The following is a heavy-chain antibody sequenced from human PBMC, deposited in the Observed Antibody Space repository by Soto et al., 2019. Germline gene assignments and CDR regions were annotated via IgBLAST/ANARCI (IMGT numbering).Heavy chain of an antibody. D-gene: IGHD2-8*01. CDR2: IYYSGST. CDR1: GGSISSYY. CDR3: ARDINGANWLDP. J-gene: IGHJ5*02. V-gene: IGHV4-59*01. Sequence: QVQLQESGPGLVKPSETLSLTCTVSGGSISSYYWSWIRQPPGKGLEWIGYIYYSGSTNYNPSLKSRVTISVDTSKNQFSLKLSSVTAADTAVFYCARDINGANWLDPWGQGTLVTVSS.